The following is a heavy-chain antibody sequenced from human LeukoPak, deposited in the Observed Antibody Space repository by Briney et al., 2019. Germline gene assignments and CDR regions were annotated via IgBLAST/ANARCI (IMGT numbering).Heavy chain of an antibody. V-gene: IGHV3-21*01. CDR1: GFSFGSYA. J-gene: IGHJ3*02. Sequence: GGSLRLSCAASGFSFGSYAMSWVRQAPGKGLEWVSSISSSSSYIYYADSVKGRFTISRDNAKNSLYLQMNSLRAEDTAVYYCARSTYYYDRDAFDIWGQGTMVTVSS. CDR3: ARSTYYYDRDAFDI. D-gene: IGHD3-22*01. CDR2: ISSSSSYI.